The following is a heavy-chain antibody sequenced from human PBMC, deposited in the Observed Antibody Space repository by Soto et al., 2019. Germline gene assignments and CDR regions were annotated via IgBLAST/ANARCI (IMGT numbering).Heavy chain of an antibody. Sequence: GGSLRLSCAASGFTFSSYWMSWVRQAPGKGLEWVANIKQDGSEKYYVDSVKDRFIISRDDSENTLFLQMNSLKHDDTAVYFCAREDPFHHWGQGTLVTVSS. V-gene: IGHV3-7*01. J-gene: IGHJ1*01. CDR2: IKQDGSEK. CDR3: AREDPFHH. CDR1: GFTFSSYW.